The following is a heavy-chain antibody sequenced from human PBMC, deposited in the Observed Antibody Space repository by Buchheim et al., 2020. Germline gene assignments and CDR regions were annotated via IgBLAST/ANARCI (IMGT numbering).Heavy chain of an antibody. V-gene: IGHV4-59*01. CDR2: ISYGGTT. Sequence: QVLLQESGPGLLKPSETLSLTCTVSGDSLRGYYWNWIRQPPGKGLEWIGYISYGGTTQYNPTPKSRVSITLETSKDQLYLKMNTVTAADTAKYFCARGGQTAAAVDNWFDPWGRG. J-gene: IGHJ5*02. CDR3: ARGGQTAAAVDNWFDP. D-gene: IGHD1-14*01. CDR1: GDSLRGYY.